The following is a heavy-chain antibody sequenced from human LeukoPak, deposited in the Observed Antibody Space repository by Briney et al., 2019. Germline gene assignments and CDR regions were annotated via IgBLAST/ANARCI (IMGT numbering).Heavy chain of an antibody. D-gene: IGHD5-18*01. CDR2: IKQDGSEK. CDR3: AREGLWSQGYFDY. J-gene: IGHJ4*02. V-gene: IGHV3-7*01. Sequence: GRSLRLSCAASGFTFSSYWMSWVRQAPGKGLEWVANIKQDGSEKYYVDPVKGRFTISRDNAKNSLYLQMNSLRAEDTAVYYCAREGLWSQGYFDYWGQGTLVTVSS. CDR1: GFTFSSYW.